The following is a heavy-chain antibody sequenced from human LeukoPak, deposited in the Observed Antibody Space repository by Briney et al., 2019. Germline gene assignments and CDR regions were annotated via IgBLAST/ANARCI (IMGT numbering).Heavy chain of an antibody. V-gene: IGHV3-7*01. CDR2: IKQDGSEK. J-gene: IGHJ4*02. D-gene: IGHD5-18*01. CDR1: GFTFSAYW. Sequence: PGGSLRLSCAASGFTFSAYWMSWVRQAPGKGLEWVANIKQDGSEKYYVDSVKGRFTISRDNAKNSLYLQMNSLRAEDTAVYYCARVNRGYSHHIDYWGQGTLVTVSS. CDR3: ARVNRGYSHHIDY.